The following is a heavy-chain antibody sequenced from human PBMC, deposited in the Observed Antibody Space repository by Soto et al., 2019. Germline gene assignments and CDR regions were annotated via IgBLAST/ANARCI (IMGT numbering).Heavy chain of an antibody. CDR3: ARLRYCSSTSCYTPFDI. Sequence: PGESLKISCKGSGYSFTSYWIGWVRQMPGKGLEWMGTIYPGDSDTRYSPSFQGQVTISADKSISTAYLQWSSLKASDTAMYYCARLRYCSSTSCYTPFDIWGQGTMVTVSS. V-gene: IGHV5-51*01. CDR2: IYPGDSDT. D-gene: IGHD2-2*02. J-gene: IGHJ3*02. CDR1: GYSFTSYW.